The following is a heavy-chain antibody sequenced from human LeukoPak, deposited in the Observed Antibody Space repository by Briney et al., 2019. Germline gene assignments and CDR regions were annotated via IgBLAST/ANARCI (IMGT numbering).Heavy chain of an antibody. CDR2: IKQDGSEK. Sequence: GGSLRLSCAASGFTLSRYWMIWVRQAPGKGLEWGANIKQDGSEKYYVDSVKGRFTISRDNAKNSLYLQMNSLRAEDTAVYYCARGLRIAAAGSSWGQGTLVTASS. D-gene: IGHD6-13*01. CDR1: GFTLSRYW. V-gene: IGHV3-7*01. CDR3: ARGLRIAAAGSS. J-gene: IGHJ5*02.